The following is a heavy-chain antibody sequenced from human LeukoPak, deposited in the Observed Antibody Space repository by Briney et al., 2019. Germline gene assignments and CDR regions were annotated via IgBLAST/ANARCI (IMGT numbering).Heavy chain of an antibody. CDR1: GFTFSSYG. CDR3: AKAPKRGYSGYDPLGPFDY. Sequence: GGSLRLSCAASGFTFSSYGMHWVRQAPGKGLEWVAFIRYDGSNKYYADSVKGRFTISRDNSKNTLYLQMKSLRAEDTAVYYCAKAPKRGYSGYDPLGPFDYWGQGTLVTVSS. CDR2: IRYDGSNK. J-gene: IGHJ4*02. D-gene: IGHD5-12*01. V-gene: IGHV3-30*02.